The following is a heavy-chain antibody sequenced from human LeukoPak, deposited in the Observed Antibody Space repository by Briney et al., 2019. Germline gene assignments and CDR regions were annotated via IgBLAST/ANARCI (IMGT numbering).Heavy chain of an antibody. Sequence: GRSLRLSCEASGFTFSTYAMHWVRQAPGKGLEWVSEISYDGSNEYYADSVKGRFTISTGKSKNTLYLQMNSLTAEDSAVYYCARARVRGVSFFAYWGQGTLVTVSS. CDR2: ISYDGSNE. V-gene: IGHV3-30*01. D-gene: IGHD2-21*01. CDR3: ARARVRGVSFFAY. CDR1: GFTFSTYA. J-gene: IGHJ4*02.